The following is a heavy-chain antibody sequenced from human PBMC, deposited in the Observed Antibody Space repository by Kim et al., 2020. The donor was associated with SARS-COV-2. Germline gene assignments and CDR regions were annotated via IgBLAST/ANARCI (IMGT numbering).Heavy chain of an antibody. CDR3: ARDDSASPWGGFYLRAKGMDV. V-gene: IGHV1-18*01. CDR2: ISAFNGKT. CDR1: GYSFSSYG. J-gene: IGHJ6*02. D-gene: IGHD3-3*01. Sequence: ASVKVSCKASGYSFSSYGISWVRQAPGQGLEWMGWISAFNGKTKFAQKVQDRVSMTTDTSTSTAYMELRSLRSDDTAVYYCARDDSASPWGGFYLRAKGMDVWGQGTTVTVSS.